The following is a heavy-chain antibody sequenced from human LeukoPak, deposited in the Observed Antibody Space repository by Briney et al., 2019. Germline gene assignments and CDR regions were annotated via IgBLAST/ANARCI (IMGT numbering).Heavy chain of an antibody. D-gene: IGHD3-10*01. CDR3: AKGTYCYGSGSQGFDY. CDR1: GYTLTELS. CDR2: FDPEDGET. Sequence: ASVKVSCKVSGYTLTELSMHWVRQAPGKGLEWMGGFDPEDGETIYAQKFQGRVTMTEDTSTDTAYMELSSLRSEDTAVYYCAKGTYCYGSGSQGFDYWGQGTLVTVSS. V-gene: IGHV1-24*01. J-gene: IGHJ4*02.